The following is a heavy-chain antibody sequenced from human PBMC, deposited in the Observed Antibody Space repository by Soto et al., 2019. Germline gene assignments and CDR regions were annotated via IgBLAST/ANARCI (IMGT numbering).Heavy chain of an antibody. CDR1: GGSISSGGYY. CDR3: ARAKKAVAGRIDY. CDR2: IYYSGST. D-gene: IGHD6-19*01. V-gene: IGHV4-31*03. Sequence: TSETLSLTCTVSGGSISSGGYYWSWIRQHPGKGLEWIGYIYYSGSTYYNPSLKSRVTISVDTSKNQFSLKLSSVTAADTAVYYCARAKKAVAGRIDYWGQGTLVTVSS. J-gene: IGHJ4*02.